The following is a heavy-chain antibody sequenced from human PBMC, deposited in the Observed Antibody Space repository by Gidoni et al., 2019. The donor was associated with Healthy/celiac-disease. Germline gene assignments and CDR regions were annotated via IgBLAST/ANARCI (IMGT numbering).Heavy chain of an antibody. CDR2: ISYDGSNK. Sequence: QVQLVESGGGVVQPGRSLRLSCAASGFTFSSYGMHWVRQAPGKGLEWVAVISYDGSNKYYADSVKGRFTISRDNSKNTLYLQMNSLRAEDTAVYYCAKEVDSSGWYSHSSGFDYWGQGTLVTVSS. J-gene: IGHJ4*02. CDR1: GFTFSSYG. D-gene: IGHD6-19*01. CDR3: AKEVDSSGWYSHSSGFDY. V-gene: IGHV3-30*18.